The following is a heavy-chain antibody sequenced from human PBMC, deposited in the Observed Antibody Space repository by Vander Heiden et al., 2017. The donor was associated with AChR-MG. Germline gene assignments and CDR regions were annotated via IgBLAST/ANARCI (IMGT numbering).Heavy chain of an antibody. J-gene: IGHJ3*02. Sequence: EVQLVESGGGLVKPGGSLRLSWAASGFTFSNAWMSWVRQAPGKGLEWVGRIKSKTDGGTTDYAAPVKGRFTISRDDSKNTLYLQMNSLKTEDTAVYYCTTGMRIWLNAFDIWGQGTMVTVSS. V-gene: IGHV3-15*01. CDR1: GFTFSNAW. CDR2: IKSKTDGGTT. CDR3: TTGMRIWLNAFDI. D-gene: IGHD3-3*01.